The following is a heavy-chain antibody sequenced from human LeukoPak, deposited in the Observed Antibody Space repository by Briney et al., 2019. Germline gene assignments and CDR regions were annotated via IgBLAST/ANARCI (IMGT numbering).Heavy chain of an antibody. D-gene: IGHD2-15*01. J-gene: IGHJ4*02. CDR3: ARVNLVVAATPLDY. Sequence: ASVKVSCKASGYTFTSYAMNWVRQAPGQGLEWMGWINTNTGNPTCAQGFTGRFVFSLDTSVSTAYLQISSLKAEDTAVYYCARVNLVVAATPLDYWGQGTLVTVSP. CDR1: GYTFTSYA. V-gene: IGHV7-4-1*02. CDR2: INTNTGNP.